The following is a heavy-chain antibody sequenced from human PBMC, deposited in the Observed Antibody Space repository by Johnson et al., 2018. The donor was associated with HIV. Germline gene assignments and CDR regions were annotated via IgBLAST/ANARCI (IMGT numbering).Heavy chain of an antibody. CDR3: ARGWDAFDI. J-gene: IGHJ3*02. V-gene: IGHV3-7*05. CDR2: IKQDGSKK. D-gene: IGHD5-24*01. CDR1: AFTFNSYW. Sequence: MQLVESGGGLVQPGGSLRLSCAASAFTFNSYWMSWVRQAPGKGLEWVANIKQDGSKKYYVDSVKGRFTISRDNAKNTLYMPMNSLKAEDTAVYYFARGWDAFDIWGQGTMVTVSS.